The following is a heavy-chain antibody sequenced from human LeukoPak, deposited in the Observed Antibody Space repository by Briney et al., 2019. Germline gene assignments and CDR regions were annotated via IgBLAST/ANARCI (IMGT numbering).Heavy chain of an antibody. CDR1: GFTFSSYS. D-gene: IGHD6-19*01. J-gene: IGHJ3*02. CDR3: AKSRSIGSSAFDI. CDR2: ISSSSSYI. V-gene: IGHV3-21*04. Sequence: PGGSLRLSCAASGFTFSSYSMNWVRQAPGKGLEWVSSISSSSSYIYYADSVKGRFTISRDNAKNSLYLQMNSLRAEDTAVYYCAKSRSIGSSAFDIWGQGTMVTVSS.